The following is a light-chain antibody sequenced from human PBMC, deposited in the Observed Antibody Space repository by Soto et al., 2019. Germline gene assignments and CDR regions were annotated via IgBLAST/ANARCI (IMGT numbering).Light chain of an antibody. Sequence: EIVLTQSPATLSLSPGERATLSCRASQSVRSYLACFQQKPGQAPRLLIFDASNRATGIPARFSGSGSGTDFTLTISSLEPEDVAVYYCQQRANWPLTFGGGTKVEIK. CDR2: DAS. J-gene: IGKJ4*01. CDR3: QQRANWPLT. V-gene: IGKV3-11*01. CDR1: QSVRSY.